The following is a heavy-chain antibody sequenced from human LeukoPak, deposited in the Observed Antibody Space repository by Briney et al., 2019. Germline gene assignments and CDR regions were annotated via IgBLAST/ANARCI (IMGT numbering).Heavy chain of an antibody. CDR1: GFTFSTYW. CDR3: ASFLYGSGRL. J-gene: IGHJ4*02. Sequence: GGSLRLSCAASGFTFSTYWMHWVRQAPGKGLVWVSRINGDGSSTGYADSVKGRFTISRDNAKNTLYLQMNSLRAEDTAVYYCASFLYGSGRLGGQGTLVTVSS. D-gene: IGHD3-10*01. V-gene: IGHV3-74*01. CDR2: INGDGSST.